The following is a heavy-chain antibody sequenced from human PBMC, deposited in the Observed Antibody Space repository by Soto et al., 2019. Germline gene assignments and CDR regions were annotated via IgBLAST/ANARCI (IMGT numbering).Heavy chain of an antibody. J-gene: IGHJ4*02. D-gene: IGHD4-17*01. CDR3: ARWSGYADA. Sequence: GGSLRLSCAAPGLAFSTHWMTWVRQAPGKGLEWVANINQDGTEKYYVDSVKGRFTISVDNSKNTVYLQMDSLRADDTAVYYCARWSGYADAWGQGTRVTVSS. CDR1: GLAFSTHW. V-gene: IGHV3-7*03. CDR2: INQDGTEK.